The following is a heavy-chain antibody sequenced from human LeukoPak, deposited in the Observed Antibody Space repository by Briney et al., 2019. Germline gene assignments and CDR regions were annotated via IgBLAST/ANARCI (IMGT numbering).Heavy chain of an antibody. V-gene: IGHV3-23*01. D-gene: IGHD6-19*01. CDR1: GFTFSSYA. J-gene: IGHJ4*02. CDR3: AKDSSGSDSHY. CDR2: ISGSGGST. Sequence: GWSLRLSCAASGFTFSSYAMSWVRQAPGKGLEWVSAISGSGGSTYYADSVKRRFTISRDNSKNTLYLQMNSLRAEDTAVYYCAKDSSGSDSHYWGQGTVVIVSS.